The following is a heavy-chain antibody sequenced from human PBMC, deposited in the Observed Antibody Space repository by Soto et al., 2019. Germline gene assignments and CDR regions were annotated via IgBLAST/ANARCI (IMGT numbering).Heavy chain of an antibody. CDR3: ARRVTSSTGWDY. CDR1: GYSFTSYW. V-gene: IGHV5-10-1*04. Sequence: PGESLKISCKGSGYSFTSYWISWVRQMPGRGLEWMGRIDPSDSYTNYSPSFDGQVTISTDKSINTAYLQWSSLKASDTAMYYCARRVTSSTGWDYWGQGTLVTVSS. J-gene: IGHJ4*02. CDR2: IDPSDSYT. D-gene: IGHD6-19*01.